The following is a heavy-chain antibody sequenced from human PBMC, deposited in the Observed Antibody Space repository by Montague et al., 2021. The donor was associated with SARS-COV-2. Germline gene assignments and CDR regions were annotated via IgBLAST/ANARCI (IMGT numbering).Heavy chain of an antibody. CDR1: GFSLTIVGAG. CDR2: INWDDEK. J-gene: IGHJ4*02. V-gene: IGHV2-5*02. CDR3: AHTRGRNAFIDY. D-gene: IGHD3-16*01. Sequence: PALVKPTQTLTLTCTFSGFSLTIVGAGVVWIRQPPGKALEWLGVINWDDEKYYSPSLQTRLAFSAGSSRNQVVLTLTNVEPVDTGTYYCAHTRGRNAFIDYCGQGILVTVSS.